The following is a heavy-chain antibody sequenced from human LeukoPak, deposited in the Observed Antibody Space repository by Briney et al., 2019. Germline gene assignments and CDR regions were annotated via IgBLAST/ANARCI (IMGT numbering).Heavy chain of an antibody. CDR2: ISWNSGSI. V-gene: IGHV3-9*01. J-gene: IGHJ3*02. CDR3: ASLLTRDYYDSSGYPDAFDI. CDR1: AFTFDDYA. D-gene: IGHD3-22*01. Sequence: GGSLRLSCAASAFTFDDYAMHWVRQAPGKGLEWVSGISWNSGSIGYADSVKGRFTISRDNAKNSLYLQMNSLRAEDTALYYCASLLTRDYYDSSGYPDAFDIWGQGTMVTVSS.